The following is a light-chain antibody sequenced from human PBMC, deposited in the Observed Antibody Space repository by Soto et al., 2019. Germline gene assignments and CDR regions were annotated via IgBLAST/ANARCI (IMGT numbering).Light chain of an antibody. Sequence: EIVMTQSPATLSVSPGEGATLSCRSSQSVSSNLTWYQQKPGQAPRLLIYGASTRAAGVPARFSGSGSGTKFTLTISSLQSEDFAVYYCQQYNDWWTFGRGTKVEIK. J-gene: IGKJ1*01. V-gene: IGKV3-15*01. CDR1: QSVSSN. CDR2: GAS. CDR3: QQYNDWWT.